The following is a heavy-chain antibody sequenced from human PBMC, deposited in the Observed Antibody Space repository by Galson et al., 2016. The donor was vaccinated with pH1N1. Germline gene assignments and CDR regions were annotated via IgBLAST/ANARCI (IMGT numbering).Heavy chain of an antibody. D-gene: IGHD3-3*01. J-gene: IGHJ6*02. CDR3: PRVGDFWSYYYYNMDV. CDR2: IYSGGRT. Sequence: SLRLSCAASGFTVSSNYMSWVRQAPGKGLEWVSLIYSGGRTYYADSVKGRFTISRDNSKNTLYLQMNSLRVEDTAVYYCPRVGDFWSYYYYNMDVWGQGTTVTVSS. V-gene: IGHV3-53*01. CDR1: GFTVSSNY.